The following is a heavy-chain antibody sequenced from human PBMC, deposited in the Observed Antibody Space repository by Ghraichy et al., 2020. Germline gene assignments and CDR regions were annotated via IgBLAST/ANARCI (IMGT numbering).Heavy chain of an antibody. CDR2: IWYDGINR. D-gene: IGHD2-2*01. V-gene: IGHV3-33*01. CDR3: AREFPADS. Sequence: GGSLRLSCAASGFTFSTYAMHWVRQAPGKGLEWVAVIWYDGINRYYADSVKGRFTISRDNSKNTLYLQMNSLRAEDTAVYYCAREFPADSWGQGTLVTVSS. CDR1: GFTFSTYA. J-gene: IGHJ4*02.